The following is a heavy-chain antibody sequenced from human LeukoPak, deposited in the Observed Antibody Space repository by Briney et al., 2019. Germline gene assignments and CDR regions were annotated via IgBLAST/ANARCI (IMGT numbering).Heavy chain of an antibody. J-gene: IGHJ6*02. CDR2: IIPIFGTA. V-gene: IGHV1-69*05. CDR1: GGTFSSYA. D-gene: IGHD3-16*01. Sequence: SVKVSCKASGGTFSSYAISWVRQAPGQGLEWMGGIIPIFGTANYAQKLQGRVTMTTDTSTSTAYMELRSLRSDDTAVYYCALRNYYYYGMDVWGQGTTVTVSS. CDR3: ALRNYYYYGMDV.